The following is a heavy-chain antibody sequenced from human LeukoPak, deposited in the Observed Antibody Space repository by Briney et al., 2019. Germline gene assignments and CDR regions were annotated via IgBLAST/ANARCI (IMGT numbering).Heavy chain of an antibody. Sequence: GGSLRLSCAASGFTFIKYWMLWVRQAPGKGLESVARINTDGTVTTYADSVKGRFTVSRDNADNTMFLQMNSVRDEDTAVYYCATKQWLAPPPDSWGQGTPVTVSS. CDR3: ATKQWLAPPPDS. CDR2: INTDGTVT. D-gene: IGHD6-19*01. V-gene: IGHV3-74*01. J-gene: IGHJ4*02. CDR1: GFTFIKYW.